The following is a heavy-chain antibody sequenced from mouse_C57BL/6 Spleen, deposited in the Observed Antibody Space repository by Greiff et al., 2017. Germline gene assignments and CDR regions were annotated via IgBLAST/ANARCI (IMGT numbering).Heavy chain of an antibody. CDR2: IYPGDGDT. Sequence: VQLQQSGPELVKPGASVKISCKASGYAFSSSWMNWVKQRPGKGLEWIGRIYPGDGDTNYNGKFKGKATLTADKSSSTAYMQLSSLTSEDSAVYFCARWRYDAGSWYFDVWGTGTTVTVSS. V-gene: IGHV1-82*01. CDR3: ARWRYDAGSWYFDV. J-gene: IGHJ1*03. D-gene: IGHD2-14*01. CDR1: GYAFSSSW.